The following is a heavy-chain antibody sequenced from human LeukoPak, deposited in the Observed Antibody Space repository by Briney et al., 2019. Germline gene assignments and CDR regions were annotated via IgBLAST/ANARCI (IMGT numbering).Heavy chain of an antibody. Sequence: SETLSLTCTVSGGSISSSSYYWGWIRQPPGKGLEWIESIYYSGSTYYNPSLKSRVTISVDTSKNQFSLKLSSVTAADTAVYYCARYPDSSGYSAFDYWGQGTLVTVSS. CDR3: ARYPDSSGYSAFDY. D-gene: IGHD3-22*01. CDR2: IYYSGST. J-gene: IGHJ4*02. V-gene: IGHV4-39*01. CDR1: GGSISSSSYY.